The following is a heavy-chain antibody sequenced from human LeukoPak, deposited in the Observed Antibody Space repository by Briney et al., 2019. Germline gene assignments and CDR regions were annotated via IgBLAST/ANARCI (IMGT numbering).Heavy chain of an antibody. V-gene: IGHV3-33*01. Sequence: GRSLRLSCAASGFTFSSYGMHWVRQAPGKGLEWVAVIWYDGSNKYYADSVKGRFTISRDNSKNTLYLQMNGLRAEDTAVYYCARVGSDYDFWSGSFDYWGQGTLVTVSS. CDR2: IWYDGSNK. CDR1: GFTFSSYG. CDR3: ARVGSDYDFWSGSFDY. J-gene: IGHJ4*02. D-gene: IGHD3-3*01.